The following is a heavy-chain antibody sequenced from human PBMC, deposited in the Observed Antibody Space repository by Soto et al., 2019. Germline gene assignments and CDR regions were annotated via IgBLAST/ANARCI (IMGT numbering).Heavy chain of an antibody. CDR2: ISGSGGST. V-gene: IGHV3-23*01. CDR3: AKDPNPYYYGSGSYLDY. Sequence: PGGSLKPSCAASGFTFSSYAMSWVRQAPGKGLEWVSAISGSGGSTYYADSVKGRFTISRDNSKNTLYLQMNSLRAEDTAVYYCAKDPNPYYYGSGSYLDYWGQGTLVTVSS. J-gene: IGHJ4*02. D-gene: IGHD3-10*01. CDR1: GFTFSSYA.